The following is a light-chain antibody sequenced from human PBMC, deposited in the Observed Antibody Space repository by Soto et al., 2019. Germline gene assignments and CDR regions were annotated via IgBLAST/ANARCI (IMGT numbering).Light chain of an antibody. J-gene: IGKJ5*01. CDR1: QSVSSSY. Sequence: VVLPQYPGTLSLSPGERATLSCRPSQSVSSSYLAWYQQKPGQAPRLLIYGASSRATGIPDRFSGSGSGTDFTLTISSLQSEDFAVYYCQQYNNWPPKVTFGQGTRLEIK. CDR2: GAS. V-gene: IGKV3-20*01. CDR3: QQYNNWPPKVT.